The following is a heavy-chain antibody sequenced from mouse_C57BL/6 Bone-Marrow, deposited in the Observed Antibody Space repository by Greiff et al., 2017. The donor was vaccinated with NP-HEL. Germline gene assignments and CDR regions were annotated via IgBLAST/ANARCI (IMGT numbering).Heavy chain of an antibody. CDR1: GYTFTSSW. V-gene: IGHV1-52*01. Sequence: QVHVKQPGAELVRPGSSVKLSCKASGYTFTSSWMHWVKQRPIQGLEWIGNIDPSDSETHYNQKFKDKATLTVDKSSSTAYMQLSSLTSEDSAVDYCARAGGNPWYFDVWGTGTTVTVSS. J-gene: IGHJ1*03. CDR3: ARAGGNPWYFDV. CDR2: IDPSDSET. D-gene: IGHD2-1*01.